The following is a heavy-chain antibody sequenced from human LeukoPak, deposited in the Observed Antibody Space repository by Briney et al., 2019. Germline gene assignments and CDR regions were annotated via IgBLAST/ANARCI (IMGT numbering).Heavy chain of an antibody. Sequence: GGSLRLSCAASGFAFSSQAMGWVRQAPGKGLEWVSVISDSGSLTYYADSVKGRFTISRDNSKNTLFLQMNSLRAEDTAVYYCTTRLQHHFDYWGQGTQVTVSS. CDR2: ISDSGSLT. CDR1: GFAFSSQA. D-gene: IGHD2-15*01. J-gene: IGHJ4*02. CDR3: TTRLQHHFDY. V-gene: IGHV3-23*01.